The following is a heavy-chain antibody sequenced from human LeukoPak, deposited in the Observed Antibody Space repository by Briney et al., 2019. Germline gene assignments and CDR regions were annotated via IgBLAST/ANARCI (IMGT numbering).Heavy chain of an antibody. CDR1: GGSITSHY. Sequence: PSETLSLTCIVSGGSITSHYWSWIRQPPGKGLEWIGSIYDSGSTYYNPSLKSRVTISVDTSKNQFSLKLNSVTAADTAMYYCQSRFLEWLLDYWGQGTLVTVSS. CDR3: QSRFLEWLLDY. CDR2: IYDSGST. J-gene: IGHJ4*02. V-gene: IGHV4-39*01. D-gene: IGHD3-3*01.